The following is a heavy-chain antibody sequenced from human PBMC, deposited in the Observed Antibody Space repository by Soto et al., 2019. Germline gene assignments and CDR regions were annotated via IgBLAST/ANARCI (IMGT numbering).Heavy chain of an antibody. CDR1: GGSISSGGYY. D-gene: IGHD3-9*01. CDR2: IYYSGST. CDR3: ARDSLRYFDWLPEGLL. Sequence: QVQLQESGPGLVKPSQTLSLTCTVSGGSISSGGYYWSWIRQHPGKGLEWIGYIYYSGSTYYNPSLKSRVTISVDTSKNQFSLKLSSVTAADTAVYYCARDSLRYFDWLPEGLLWGQGTLVTVSS. V-gene: IGHV4-31*03. J-gene: IGHJ4*02.